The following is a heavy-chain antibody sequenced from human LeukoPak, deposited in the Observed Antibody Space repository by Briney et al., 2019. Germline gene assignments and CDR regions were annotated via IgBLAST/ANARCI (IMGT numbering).Heavy chain of an antibody. J-gene: IGHJ4*02. D-gene: IGHD5-12*01. CDR2: IYHSGST. CDR1: GGSISSSNW. Sequence: SETLSLTCAVSGGSISSSNWWSWVRQPPGKGLEWIGEIYHSGSTNYNPSLKSRVTISVDKSKNQFSLRLTSVTAADTAVYSCARLPFNSGYEYFYYWGQGTLVTVSS. CDR3: ARLPFNSGYEYFYY. V-gene: IGHV4-4*02.